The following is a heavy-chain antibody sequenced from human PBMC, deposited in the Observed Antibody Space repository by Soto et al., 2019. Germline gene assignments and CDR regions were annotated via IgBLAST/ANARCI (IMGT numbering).Heavy chain of an antibody. CDR2: ISAYNGNT. D-gene: IGHD3-16*02. CDR3: AVYVDYIWGSYRAPPANWFDP. J-gene: IGHJ5*02. V-gene: IGHV1-18*01. CDR1: GYTFTSYG. Sequence: ASVKVSCKASGYTFTSYGISWVRQAPGQGLEWMGWISAYNGNTNYAQKLQGRVTMTTDTSTSTAYMELRSLRSDDTAVYYCAVYVDYIWGSYRAPPANWFDPWGQGTLVTVSS.